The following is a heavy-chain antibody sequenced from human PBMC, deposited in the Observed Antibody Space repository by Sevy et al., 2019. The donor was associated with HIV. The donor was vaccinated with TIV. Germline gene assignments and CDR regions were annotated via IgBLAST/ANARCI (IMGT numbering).Heavy chain of an antibody. D-gene: IGHD2-15*01. CDR1: GGSIASGDHT. V-gene: IGHV4-30-2*01. J-gene: IGHJ4*02. Sequence: SETLSLTCTVSGGSIASGDHTWTWIRQPPGQALEWIGYVIHSGGTFYNPSLRSRVTISVDTSKNQFSLNLSSVTAADTAVYYCAREVVLQGYSDYWGQGILVTVSS. CDR3: AREVVLQGYSDY. CDR2: VIHSGGT.